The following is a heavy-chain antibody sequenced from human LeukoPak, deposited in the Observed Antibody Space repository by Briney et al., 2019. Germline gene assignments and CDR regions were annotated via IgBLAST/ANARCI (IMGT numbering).Heavy chain of an antibody. V-gene: IGHV3-21*01. Sequence: PGGSLRLSCAASGFTFSTYGMHWVRQAPGKGLEWVSSIHESGGYIYYADSVKGRFTISRDNAEKSLYLQMDSLRAEDTAVYYCASSSDAFDIWGQGTMVTVSS. D-gene: IGHD6-6*01. J-gene: IGHJ3*02. CDR2: IHESGGYI. CDR3: ASSSDAFDI. CDR1: GFTFSTYG.